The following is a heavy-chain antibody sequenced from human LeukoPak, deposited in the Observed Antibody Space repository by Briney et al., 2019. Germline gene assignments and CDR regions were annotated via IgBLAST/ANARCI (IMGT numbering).Heavy chain of an antibody. J-gene: IGHJ4*02. CDR2: ISNDGNNK. CDR1: GFPFSSYG. D-gene: IGHD6-13*01. CDR3: AKEGSSSWYYFDY. V-gene: IGHV3-30*18. Sequence: GMSLRLSCAASGFPFSSYGMHWVRQAPGKGLEWVAAISNDGNNKFYADSVKGRFTISRDNPKNTLYLQMNSLRAEDTAVYYCAKEGSSSWYYFDYWGQGTLVTVSS.